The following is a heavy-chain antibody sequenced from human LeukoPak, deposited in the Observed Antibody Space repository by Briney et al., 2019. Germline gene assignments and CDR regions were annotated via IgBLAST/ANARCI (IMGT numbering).Heavy chain of an antibody. V-gene: IGHV3-21*04. CDR1: GFTFGSYS. CDR3: ARCQSFDWLTHEY. D-gene: IGHD3-9*01. CDR2: ISSSSSYI. J-gene: IGHJ4*02. Sequence: PGGSLRLSCAASGFTFGSYSMNWVRQAPGKGLEWVSVISSSSSYIYYADSVRGRFTISRDNAKNSLYLQMNSLRAEDTAVYYCARCQSFDWLTHEYWGQGTLVTVSS.